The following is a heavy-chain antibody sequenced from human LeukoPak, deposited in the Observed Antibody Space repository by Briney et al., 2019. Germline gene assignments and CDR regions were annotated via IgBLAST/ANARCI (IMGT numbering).Heavy chain of an antibody. J-gene: IGHJ4*02. V-gene: IGHV3-23*01. Sequence: PGGSLRLSCAASGFTFSSYAMSWVRQAPGKGLEWVSAISGSGGSTYYADSVKGRFTISRDNSKNTLYLQMNSLRAEDTAVYYCARLYYDYVWGSYPYDYWGQGTLVTVSS. CDR2: ISGSGGST. CDR1: GFTFSSYA. CDR3: ARLYYDYVWGSYPYDY. D-gene: IGHD3-16*02.